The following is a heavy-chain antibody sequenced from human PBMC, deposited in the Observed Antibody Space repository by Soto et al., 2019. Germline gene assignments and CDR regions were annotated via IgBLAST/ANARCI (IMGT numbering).Heavy chain of an antibody. Sequence: GGSLRLSCAASGFTFSSYAMHWVRQAPGKGLEWVAVISYDGSNKYYADSVKGRFTISRDNSKNTLYLQMNSLRADDTAVYYCASDPYYGDKYYYYGMDVWGQGTTVTVSS. V-gene: IGHV3-30-3*01. CDR3: ASDPYYGDKYYYYGMDV. CDR1: GFTFSSYA. J-gene: IGHJ6*02. D-gene: IGHD4-17*01. CDR2: ISYDGSNK.